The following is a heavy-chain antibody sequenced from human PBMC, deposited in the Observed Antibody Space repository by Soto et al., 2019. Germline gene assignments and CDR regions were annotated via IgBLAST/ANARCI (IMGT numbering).Heavy chain of an antibody. Sequence: ASVKVSCKASGYTFTGYYMHWVRQAPGQGLEWMGWINPNSGGTNYAQKFQGRVTMTRDTSISTAYTELSRLRSDDTAVYYCAREGQGFWSRYYRAGNWFDPWVQGTLDTVSS. CDR3: AREGQGFWSRYYRAGNWFDP. CDR1: GYTFTGYY. D-gene: IGHD3-3*01. V-gene: IGHV1-2*02. CDR2: INPNSGGT. J-gene: IGHJ5*02.